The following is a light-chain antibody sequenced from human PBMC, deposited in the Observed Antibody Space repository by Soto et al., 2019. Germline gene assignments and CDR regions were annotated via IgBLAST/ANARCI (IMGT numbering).Light chain of an antibody. V-gene: IGKV3-20*01. Sequence: ELVLPQSPGTLSLSPGERATLSCRASQSVSSSYLAWYQQKPGQAPRLLIYGASSRATGIPDRFSGSGSGTDFTLTISRLEPEDFAVYYCQQYGSSPQWTFGQGTKV. CDR3: QQYGSSPQWT. CDR1: QSVSSSY. J-gene: IGKJ1*01. CDR2: GAS.